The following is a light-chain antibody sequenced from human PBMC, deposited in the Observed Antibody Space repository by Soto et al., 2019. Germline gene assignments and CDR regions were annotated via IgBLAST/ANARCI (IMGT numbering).Light chain of an antibody. CDR3: QQDSKWTMT. CDR1: QSGNSY. J-gene: IGKJ1*01. V-gene: IGKV3-15*01. CDR2: GAS. Sequence: IVMTQSPATLAVSPRVIATLPFSPSQSGNSYLAWYQQKPGQAPMLLIFGASTRASGVPARFSGGGSGTEFTLTISSLQAEDFAVYYCQQDSKWTMTFGQGTKVDI.